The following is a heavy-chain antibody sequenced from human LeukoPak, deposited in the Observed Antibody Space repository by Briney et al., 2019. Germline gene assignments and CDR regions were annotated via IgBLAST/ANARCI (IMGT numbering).Heavy chain of an antibody. V-gene: IGHV3-21*04. CDR1: GFTFSSYS. D-gene: IGHD3-3*01. CDR2: ISSSSSYI. CDR3: AKDRDYDFWSDPTRRYFDL. Sequence: GGSLRLSCAASGFTFSSYSMNWVRQAPGKGLEWVSSISSSSSYIYYADSVKGRFTISRDNAKNSLYLQMNSLRAEDTAVYYCAKDRDYDFWSDPTRRYFDLWGRGTLVTVSS. J-gene: IGHJ2*01.